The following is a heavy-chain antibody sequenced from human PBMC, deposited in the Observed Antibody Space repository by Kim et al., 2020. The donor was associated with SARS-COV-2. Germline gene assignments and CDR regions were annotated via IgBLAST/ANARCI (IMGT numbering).Heavy chain of an antibody. J-gene: IGHJ4*02. V-gene: IGHV1-18*01. CDR3: ARGVYGDYQTYYFDY. Sequence: KPQGRVTITTDTSTSTAYMELRGLRSDDTAVYYCARGVYGDYQTYYFDYWGQGTLVTVSS. D-gene: IGHD4-17*01.